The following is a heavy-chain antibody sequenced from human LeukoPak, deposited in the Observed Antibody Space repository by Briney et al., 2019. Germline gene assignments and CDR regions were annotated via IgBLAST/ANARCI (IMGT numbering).Heavy chain of an antibody. D-gene: IGHD6-6*01. CDR2: IYTSGST. J-gene: IGHJ6*03. CDR3: ASSSSGYYMDV. CDR1: GGSISSYY. V-gene: IGHV4-4*09. Sequence: SESLSLTCTVSGGSISSYYWSWIRQPPGKGLEWIGYIYTSGSTNYNPSLKSRVTISVDTSKNQFSLKLSSVTAADTAVYYCASSSSGYYMDVWGKGTTVTVSS.